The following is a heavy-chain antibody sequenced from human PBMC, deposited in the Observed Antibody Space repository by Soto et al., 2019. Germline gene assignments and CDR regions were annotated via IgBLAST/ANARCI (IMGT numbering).Heavy chain of an antibody. J-gene: IGHJ4*02. D-gene: IGHD3-9*01. V-gene: IGHV3-23*01. CDR3: AKNGALTGHLYNY. CDR1: GFTFSSYA. CDR2: ISGSGGST. Sequence: GGSLRLSCAASGFTFSSYAMSWVRQAPGKGLEWVSAISGSGGSTYYADSVKGRFTFSRDNSKNTLYLQMNSLRAEDTAVYYCAKNGALTGHLYNYWGQGTLVTVSS.